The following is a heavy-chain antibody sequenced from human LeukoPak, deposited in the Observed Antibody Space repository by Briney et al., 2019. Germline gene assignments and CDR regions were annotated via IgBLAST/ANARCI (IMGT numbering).Heavy chain of an antibody. CDR2: IKQDGSEK. CDR3: ARDRESSGWKTPVGY. Sequence: GGSLRLSCAASGITFSSYWMSWVRQAPGKGLEWVANIKQDGSEKNYVDSVKGRFTISRDNAKNSLYLQMNSLRAEDTAVYYCARDRESSGWKTPVGYWGQGTLVTVSS. CDR1: GITFSSYW. D-gene: IGHD6-19*01. J-gene: IGHJ4*02. V-gene: IGHV3-7*01.